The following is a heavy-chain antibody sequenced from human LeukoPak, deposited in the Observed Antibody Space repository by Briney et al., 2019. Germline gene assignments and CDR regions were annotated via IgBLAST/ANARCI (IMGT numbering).Heavy chain of an antibody. Sequence: PSETLSLTCAVSGYSISSGYYWGWIRQPPGQGLEWIGSIYHSGSTYYNPSLKSRVTISVDTSKNQFSLKLSSVTAADTAVYYCARQEIAAAGTYFQHWGQGTLVTVSS. V-gene: IGHV4-38-2*01. CDR1: GYSISSGYY. CDR3: ARQEIAAAGTYFQH. J-gene: IGHJ1*01. CDR2: IYHSGST. D-gene: IGHD6-13*01.